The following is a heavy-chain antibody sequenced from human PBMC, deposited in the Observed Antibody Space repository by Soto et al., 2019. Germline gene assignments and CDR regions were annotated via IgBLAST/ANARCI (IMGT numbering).Heavy chain of an antibody. CDR1: GYSFTSYW. D-gene: IGHD3-3*01. J-gene: IGHJ6*02. V-gene: IGHV5-51*01. Sequence: PGESLKISCKGSGYSFTSYWIGWVRQMPGKGLEWMGIIYPGDSDTRYSPSFQGQVTISADRSISTAYLQWSSLKASDTAMYYCARPVLFFFGLVPQNYVKAFWAQGTTVP. CDR3: ARPVLFFFGLVPQNYVKAF. CDR2: IYPGDSDT.